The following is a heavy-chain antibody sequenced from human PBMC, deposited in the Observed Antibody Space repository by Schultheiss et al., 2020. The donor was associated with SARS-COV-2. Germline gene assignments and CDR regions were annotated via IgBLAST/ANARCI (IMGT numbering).Heavy chain of an antibody. J-gene: IGHJ4*02. CDR2: IKQDGSEK. D-gene: IGHD3-3*01. Sequence: GESLKISCAASGFTFSSSWMHWVCQAPEKGLEWVADIKQDGSEKYYVDSVKGRFTISRDNSKNTLYLQMDSLSPDDTAVYYCARAWRGGPFDYWGQGTLVTVSS. CDR1: GFTFSSSW. V-gene: IGHV3-7*01. CDR3: ARAWRGGPFDY.